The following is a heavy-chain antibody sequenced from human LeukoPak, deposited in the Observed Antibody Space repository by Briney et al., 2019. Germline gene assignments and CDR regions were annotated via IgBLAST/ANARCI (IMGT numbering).Heavy chain of an antibody. D-gene: IGHD5-18*01. J-gene: IGHJ4*02. CDR1: GFTFSSHR. Sequence: PGGSLRLSCAASGFTFSSHRMSWFRQAPGKGLEWVANIKQDGSEKYYVDSVKGRFTISRDNAKNSVHLQMNRLRAEDTAVYYCARAGYSYADYWGQGTLVTVSS. V-gene: IGHV3-7*01. CDR3: ARAGYSYADY. CDR2: IKQDGSEK.